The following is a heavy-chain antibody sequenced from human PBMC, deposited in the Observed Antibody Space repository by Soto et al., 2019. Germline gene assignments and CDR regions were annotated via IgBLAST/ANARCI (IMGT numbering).Heavy chain of an antibody. J-gene: IGHJ4*02. CDR2: IYYSGST. CDR1: GGSVSSGSYY. Sequence: SETLSLTCTVSGGSVSSGSYYWSWIRQPPGKGLEWIGYIYYSGSTNYNPSLKSRVTISVDTSKNQFSLKLSSVTAADTAVYYCARGGTYDFCSRHYFAYWGQGTLVPVSS. V-gene: IGHV4-61*01. CDR3: ARGGTYDFCSRHYFAY. D-gene: IGHD3-3*01.